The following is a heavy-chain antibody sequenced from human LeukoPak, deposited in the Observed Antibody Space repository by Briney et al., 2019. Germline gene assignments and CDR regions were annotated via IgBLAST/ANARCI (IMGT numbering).Heavy chain of an antibody. CDR3: TIIGDY. J-gene: IGHJ4*02. V-gene: IGHV3-23*01. CDR2: ISDSGHRT. Sequence: GGSLRLSCATSGFTFSSYAMNWVRQAPGKGLEGVSGISDSGHRTDYAGSVKGRFTISRDNSKNTLYLQMNSLRVEDTAVYYCTIIGDYWGQGTLVTVSS. D-gene: IGHD2-15*01. CDR1: GFTFSSYA.